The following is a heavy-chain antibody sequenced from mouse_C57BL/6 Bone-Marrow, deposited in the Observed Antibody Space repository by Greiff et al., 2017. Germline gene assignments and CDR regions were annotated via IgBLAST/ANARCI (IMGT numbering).Heavy chain of an antibody. V-gene: IGHV1-59*01. CDR2: IDPSDSYT. Sequence: QVQLQQPGAELVRPGTSVKLSCKASGYTFTSYWMHWVKQRPGQGLEWIGVIDPSDSYTNYNQKFKGKATLTVDTSSSTAYMQLSSLTSEDSAVYYCTSTGDPCPVWFACWGPGTLVTVSA. CDR3: TSTGDPCPVWFAC. J-gene: IGHJ3*01. CDR1: GYTFTSYW. D-gene: IGHD1-1*01.